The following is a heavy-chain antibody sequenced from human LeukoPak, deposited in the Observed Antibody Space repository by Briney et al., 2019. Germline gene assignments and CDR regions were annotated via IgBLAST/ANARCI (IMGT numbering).Heavy chain of an antibody. CDR1: GFTFSSYW. J-gene: IGHJ4*02. Sequence: PGGSLRLSCAASGFTFSSYWMSWVRQAPGKGLEWVANIKQDGSERYYVDSVRGRFTISRDNAKNSLYLQMDSLRAEDTAVYYCAREDVDIAPTPLCDYWGQGALVTVSS. CDR2: IKQDGSER. CDR3: AREDVDIAPTPLCDY. D-gene: IGHD5-12*01. V-gene: IGHV3-7*05.